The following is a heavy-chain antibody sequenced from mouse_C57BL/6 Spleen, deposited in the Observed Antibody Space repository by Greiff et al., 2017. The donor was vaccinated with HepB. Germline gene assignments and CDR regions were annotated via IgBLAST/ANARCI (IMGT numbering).Heavy chain of an antibody. CDR3: AREEDDYLYYFDY. D-gene: IGHD2-4*01. J-gene: IGHJ2*01. CDR2: ISDGGSYT. V-gene: IGHV5-4*01. Sequence: EVKLVESGGGLVKPGGSLKLSCAASGFTFSSYAMSWVRQTPEKRLEWVATISDGGSYTYYPDNVKGRFTISRDNAKNNLYLQMSHLKSEDTAMYYCAREEDDYLYYFDYWGQGTTLTVSS. CDR1: GFTFSSYA.